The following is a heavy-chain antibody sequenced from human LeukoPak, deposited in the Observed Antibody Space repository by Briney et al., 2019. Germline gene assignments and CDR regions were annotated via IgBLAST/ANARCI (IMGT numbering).Heavy chain of an antibody. Sequence: GESLKISCKGSGYTFTSYGISWVRQAPGQGLEWMGWTSAYNGNTNYAQKLQGRVTMTTDTSTSTAYMELRSLRSDDTAVYYCARDWFGRDSSGYLEVDYWGQGTLVTVSS. CDR1: GYTFTSYG. J-gene: IGHJ4*02. CDR2: TSAYNGNT. V-gene: IGHV1-18*01. D-gene: IGHD3-22*01. CDR3: ARDWFGRDSSGYLEVDY.